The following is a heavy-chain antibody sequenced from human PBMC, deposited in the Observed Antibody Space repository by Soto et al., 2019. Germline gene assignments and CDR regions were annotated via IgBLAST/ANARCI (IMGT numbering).Heavy chain of an antibody. CDR1: GYSFTSYW. D-gene: IGHD6-19*01. CDR2: IYPGDSDT. CDR3: ASRSEYSSGWYYFDY. J-gene: IGHJ4*02. Sequence: PGESLKISCKGSGYSFTSYWIGWVRQMPGKGLEWMGIIYPGDSDTRYSPSFQGQVTISADKSISTAYLQWSSLKASDTAMYYCASRSEYSSGWYYFDYWGQGTLVTVSS. V-gene: IGHV5-51*01.